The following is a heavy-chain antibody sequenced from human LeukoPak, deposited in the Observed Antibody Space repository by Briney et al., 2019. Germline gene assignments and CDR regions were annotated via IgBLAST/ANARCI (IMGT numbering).Heavy chain of an antibody. V-gene: IGHV3-30-3*01. D-gene: IGHD1-26*01. CDR2: ISYDGSNK. CDR1: GFTFTSYS. CDR3: AKEWDKNAGHNYYGMDV. J-gene: IGHJ6*02. Sequence: GGSLRLSCAASGFTFTSYSMHWVRQAPGKGLEWVAVISYDGSNKYYADSVKGRFTISRDNSKNTLYLQMNSLRAEDTAVYYCAKEWDKNAGHNYYGMDVWGQGTTVTVPS.